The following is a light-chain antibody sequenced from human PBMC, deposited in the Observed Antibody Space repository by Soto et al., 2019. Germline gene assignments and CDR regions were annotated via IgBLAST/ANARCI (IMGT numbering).Light chain of an antibody. CDR3: VLFMGSGTGV. V-gene: IGLV8-61*01. J-gene: IGLJ3*02. Sequence: QAVVTQEPSFSVSPGGTVTLTCGLSSGSVSTNYFPSWYQQTPGQAPRTLIYNTNTRSSRVPDRFSGSILGNKAALTITGAQADDESNYFCVLFMGSGTGVFGGGTKLTVL. CDR2: NTN. CDR1: SGSVSTNYF.